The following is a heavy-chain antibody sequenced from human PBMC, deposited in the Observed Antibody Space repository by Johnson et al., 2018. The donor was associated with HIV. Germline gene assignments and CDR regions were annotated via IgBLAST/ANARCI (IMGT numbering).Heavy chain of an antibody. CDR3: ARCGELRAFDI. CDR1: GFTFSSYG. CDR2: ISYDGSNK. D-gene: IGHD1-26*01. J-gene: IGHJ3*02. V-gene: IGHV3-30*03. Sequence: QVQLMESGGGVVQPGRSLRLSCAASGFTFSSYGMHWVRQAPGKGLEWVAVISYDGSNKYYADSVKGRFTISRDNAKNTLYLQMGSLRAEDMAVYYCARCGELRAFDIWGQGTMVTVSS.